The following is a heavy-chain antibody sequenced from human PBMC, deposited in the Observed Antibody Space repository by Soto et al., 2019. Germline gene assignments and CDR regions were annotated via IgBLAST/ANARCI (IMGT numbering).Heavy chain of an antibody. CDR2: GYDSGSP. CDR3: VSQVGATGSYSYVV. CDR1: GASVINDY. D-gene: IGHD1-26*01. J-gene: IGHJ3*01. Sequence: QVQLQESGPGVVKPSETLSLTCTVTGASVINDYWHWIRQPPGTGLEWIGFGYDSGSPSYNSSLTSRLTISVDTSKNQSSLKLSSVTASDTAVYYGVSQVGATGSYSYVVWGQGTLVTVSS. V-gene: IGHV4-59*02.